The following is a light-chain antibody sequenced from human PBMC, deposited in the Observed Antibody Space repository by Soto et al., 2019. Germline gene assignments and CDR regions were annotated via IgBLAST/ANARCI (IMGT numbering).Light chain of an antibody. CDR2: GAS. V-gene: IGKV3-20*01. CDR1: QTVSSDY. J-gene: IGKJ2*01. CDR3: QQYGSAPLT. Sequence: EIVLTQSPGTVSLSPGEGVTLSCRASQTVSSDYLAWYQQRPGQAPRLLIYGASGRATGVPDRFSGSGSETDFTLTIIRLEPGDFAVYYCQQYGSAPLTFGQGTKLEIK.